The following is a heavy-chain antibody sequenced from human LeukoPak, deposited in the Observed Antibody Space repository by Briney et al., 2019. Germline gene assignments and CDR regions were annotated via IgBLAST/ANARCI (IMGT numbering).Heavy chain of an antibody. J-gene: IGHJ5*02. CDR3: AKDVGWFDP. Sequence: PGSSLRPSCAAAGSNFDDYAMRCVRHAPRERLEWVSGLSRNSGSIGYADSAKGRFTTSRDNAKNALYLQMNSLSAEDTALYYCAKDVGWFDPWGQGTLVTVSS. CDR1: GSNFDDYA. CDR2: LSRNSGSI. V-gene: IGHV3-9*01.